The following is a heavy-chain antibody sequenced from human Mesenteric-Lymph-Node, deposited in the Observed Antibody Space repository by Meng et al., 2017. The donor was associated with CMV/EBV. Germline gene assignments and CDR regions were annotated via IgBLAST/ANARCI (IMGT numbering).Heavy chain of an antibody. D-gene: IGHD3-22*01. Sequence: GGSLRLSCAVSGFTFSSYVVHWVRQAPGKGLDWVAVISHDGSNKYYADSVKGRFTISSDKSKNTLYLQMNSLRAEDTAVYYCAKDFSYYDTSGYGPPHIWGQGTMVTVSS. CDR1: GFTFSSYV. J-gene: IGHJ3*02. CDR2: ISHDGSNK. CDR3: AKDFSYYDTSGYGPPHI. V-gene: IGHV3-30-3*01.